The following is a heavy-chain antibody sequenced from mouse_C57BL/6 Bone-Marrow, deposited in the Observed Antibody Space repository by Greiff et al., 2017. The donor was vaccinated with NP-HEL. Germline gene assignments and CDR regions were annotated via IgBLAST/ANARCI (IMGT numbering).Heavy chain of an antibody. D-gene: IGHD2-5*01. CDR3: ARAEDNNSTIFDY. V-gene: IGHV1-50*01. CDR1: GYTFTSYW. J-gene: IGHJ2*01. CDR2: IDPSDSDT. Sequence: QVQLKQPGAELVKPGASVKLSCKASGYTFTSYWMQWVKQRPGQGLEWIGEIDPSDSDTNYNQKFKGKATLTVDKSSSTAYMQLSSLTSEDSAVYYWARAEDNNSTIFDYWGQGTTLTVSS.